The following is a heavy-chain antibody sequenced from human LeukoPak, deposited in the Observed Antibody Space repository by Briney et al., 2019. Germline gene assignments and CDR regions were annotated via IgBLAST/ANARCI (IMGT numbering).Heavy chain of an antibody. J-gene: IGHJ5*02. Sequence: PSETLSLTCLLSGGSIGPYYWSWIRQPPGKGLEWIGYIYYSGSTNYNPSLKSRVTISVDTSKNQFSLKLSSVTAADTAVYYCPRGHTVIVPAAIGVGWFDPWGQGTLVTVSS. CDR1: GGSIGPYY. CDR3: PRGHTVIVPAAIGVGWFDP. D-gene: IGHD2-2*02. V-gene: IGHV4-59*01. CDR2: IYYSGST.